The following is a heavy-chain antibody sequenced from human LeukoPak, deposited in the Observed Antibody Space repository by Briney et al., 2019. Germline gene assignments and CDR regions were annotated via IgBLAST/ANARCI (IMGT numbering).Heavy chain of an antibody. D-gene: IGHD6-13*01. J-gene: IGHJ1*01. CDR3: ARDLDSSSWSARGEYFQH. CDR2: ISSSSSYI. CDR1: GFTFSSYW. Sequence: PGGSLRLSCAASGFTFSSYWMSWVRQAPGKGLEWVSSISSSSSYIYYADSVKGRFTISRDNAKNSLYLQMNSLRAEDTAVYYCARDLDSSSWSARGEYFQHWGQGTLVTVSS. V-gene: IGHV3-21*01.